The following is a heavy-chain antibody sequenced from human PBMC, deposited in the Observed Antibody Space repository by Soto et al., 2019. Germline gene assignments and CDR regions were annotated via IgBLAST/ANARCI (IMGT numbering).Heavy chain of an antibody. J-gene: IGHJ6*02. CDR3: ARSGLRNGMDV. V-gene: IGHV3-11*06. Sequence: GGSLRLSCAASGFTFSDYYMSWIRQAPGKGLEWFSYISSSSSYTNYADSVKGRFTISRDNAKNSLYLQMNSLRAEDTAVYYCARSGLRNGMDVWGQGTTVTVSS. CDR2: ISSSSSYT. D-gene: IGHD4-17*01. CDR1: GFTFSDYY.